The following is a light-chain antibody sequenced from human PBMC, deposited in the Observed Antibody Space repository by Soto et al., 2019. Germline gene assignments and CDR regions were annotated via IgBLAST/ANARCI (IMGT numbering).Light chain of an antibody. CDR1: QSVSSTF. J-gene: IGKJ1*01. Sequence: DIVLTQSPGTLSLSPGERATLSCRARQSVSSTFFAWYQQKPGQAHRLLMFGASNRATGIPDRFSGSGSGTDFTLTISRLEPEDFAMYYCQQYGTSPRGTFGQGTKVEVK. CDR2: GAS. V-gene: IGKV3-20*01. CDR3: QQYGTSPRGT.